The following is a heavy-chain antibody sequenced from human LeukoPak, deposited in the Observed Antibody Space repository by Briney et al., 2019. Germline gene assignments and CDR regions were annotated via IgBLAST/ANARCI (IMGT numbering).Heavy chain of an antibody. V-gene: IGHV3-21*04. CDR3: ARDLMGIAYRGAFYY. CDR1: GFTFSSYS. CDR2: ISTSSSYI. D-gene: IGHD6-13*01. J-gene: IGHJ4*02. Sequence: GGSLRLSCAASGFTFSSYSMNWVRQAPGKGLEWVSSISTSSSYIYYADSVKGRFTVSRDNAKNSLYLQMNGLRAEDTAVYYCARDLMGIAYRGAFYYWGQGTLVTVSS.